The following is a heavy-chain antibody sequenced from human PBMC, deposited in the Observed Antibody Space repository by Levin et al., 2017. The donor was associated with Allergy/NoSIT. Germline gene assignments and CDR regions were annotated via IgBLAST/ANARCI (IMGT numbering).Heavy chain of an antibody. CDR3: ARQQLIQSRYSYYYCYGRDV. CDR2: IYPGDSDT. CDR1: GYSFSSYW. Sequence: GESLKISCKGSGYSFSSYWIGWVRQMPGKGLEWMGMIYPGDSDTRYRPSFQGQVTISADKSNKTTYLQWSSLKASDTAIYYCARQQLIQSRYSYYYCYGRDVWGQGTTVTVSS. V-gene: IGHV5-51*01. J-gene: IGHJ6*02. D-gene: IGHD2-21*01.